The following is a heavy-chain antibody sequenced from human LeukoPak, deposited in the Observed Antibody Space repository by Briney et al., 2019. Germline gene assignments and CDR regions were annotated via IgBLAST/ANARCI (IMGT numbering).Heavy chain of an antibody. D-gene: IGHD3-10*01. CDR1: GGSFSGYY. J-gene: IGHJ6*03. V-gene: IGHV4-34*01. Sequence: SETLSLTCAVYGGSFSGYYWSWIRQPPGKGLEWIGEINHSGSTNYNPSLKSRVTISVDTSKNQFSLKLSSVTAADTAVYYCARLRITMVRGAKGGLYYYYMDVWGKGTTVTISS. CDR2: INHSGST. CDR3: ARLRITMVRGAKGGLYYYYMDV.